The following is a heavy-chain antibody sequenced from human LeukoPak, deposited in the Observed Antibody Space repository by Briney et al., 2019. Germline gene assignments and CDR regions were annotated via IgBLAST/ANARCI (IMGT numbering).Heavy chain of an antibody. CDR1: NDSLGTSY. Sequence: PSETLSLTCTVSNDSLGTSYWSWLRQPPGKRLEWIGNVFYSGYANYNPSLKSRVTISIDTSKNQFSLSLTSVSAADTAVYYCAKEADRADAFDIWGQGTMVPVSS. CDR3: AKEADRADAFDI. D-gene: IGHD3-10*01. CDR2: VFYSGYA. J-gene: IGHJ3*02. V-gene: IGHV4-59*01.